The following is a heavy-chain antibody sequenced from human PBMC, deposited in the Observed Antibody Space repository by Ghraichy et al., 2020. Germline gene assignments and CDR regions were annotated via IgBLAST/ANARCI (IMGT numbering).Heavy chain of an antibody. J-gene: IGHJ3*02. CDR3: AKDIFPQGATRWSALDI. CDR2: INWNSDSI. Sequence: LSLTCAASGFTFNDYAMHWVRQAPGRGLEWVSGINWNSDSISYEDSVEGRFTISRDNAKKSLYLQMNSLSDEDSALYYCAKDIFPQGATRWSALDIWGQGTVVTVSS. D-gene: IGHD1-26*01. V-gene: IGHV3-9*01. CDR1: GFTFNDYA.